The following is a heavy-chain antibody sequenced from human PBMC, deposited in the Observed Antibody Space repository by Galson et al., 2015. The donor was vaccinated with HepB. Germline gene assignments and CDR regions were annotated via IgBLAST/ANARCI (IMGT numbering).Heavy chain of an antibody. CDR1: GLTFSDYH. J-gene: IGHJ3*02. D-gene: IGHD2-21*01. CDR3: AREGLVWLASLDI. V-gene: IGHV3-11*04. Sequence: SLRLSCAASGLTFSDYHMAWIRQAPGRGLEWVSYISSSGNRIYYADSVKGRFTISRDNSKNILYLQINNLRAEDTATYYCAREGLVWLASLDIWGQGTMVTVSS. CDR2: ISSSGNRI.